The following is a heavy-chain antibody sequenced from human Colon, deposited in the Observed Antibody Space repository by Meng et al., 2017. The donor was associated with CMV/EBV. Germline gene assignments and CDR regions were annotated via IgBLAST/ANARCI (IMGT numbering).Heavy chain of an antibody. Sequence: SETLSLTCAVYGGSFSGYYWSWIRQPPGKGLEWIGEINHSGSTNYNPSLKSRVTISVDTSKNQFSLKLSSVTAADTAVYYCARGRIAAAGTGFDYWGQGTPVTVSS. V-gene: IGHV4-34*01. J-gene: IGHJ4*02. CDR3: ARGRIAAAGTGFDY. CDR2: INHSGST. D-gene: IGHD6-13*01. CDR1: GGSFSGYY.